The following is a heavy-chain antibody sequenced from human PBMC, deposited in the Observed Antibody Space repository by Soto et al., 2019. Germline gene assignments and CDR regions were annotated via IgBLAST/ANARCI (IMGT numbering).Heavy chain of an antibody. Sequence: SVKVSCKASGGTFSSYAISWVRQAPGQGLEWMGGIIPIFGTANYAQKFQGRVTITADESTSTAYMELSSLRSEDTAVYYCARDRVSEYQLLSLTATTRPYGAFDIWGQGTMVTVSS. D-gene: IGHD2-2*01. CDR3: ARDRVSEYQLLSLTATTRPYGAFDI. V-gene: IGHV1-69*13. CDR1: GGTFSSYA. J-gene: IGHJ3*02. CDR2: IIPIFGTA.